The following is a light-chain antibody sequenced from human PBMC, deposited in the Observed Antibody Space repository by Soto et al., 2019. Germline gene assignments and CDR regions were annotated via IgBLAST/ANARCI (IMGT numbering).Light chain of an antibody. CDR2: GAS. Sequence: EIVLTQSPGTLSLSPGERATLSCRASQSVSSSYLAWYQQKPGQAPRLLIYGASSRATGIPDRFSGSGSGTDSTLTIRRLEPEDFAVYYCQQSGSSPRTFGQGTKVEIK. J-gene: IGKJ1*01. V-gene: IGKV3-20*01. CDR1: QSVSSSY. CDR3: QQSGSSPRT.